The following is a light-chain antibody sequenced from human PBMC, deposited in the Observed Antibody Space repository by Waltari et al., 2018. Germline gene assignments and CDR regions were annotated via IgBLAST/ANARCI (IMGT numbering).Light chain of an antibody. CDR1: SNNVGNEV. V-gene: IGLV10-54*04. Sequence: QAGLTQPPSVSKALGQTATLTCTGNSNNVGNEVAAWLQQHQGHPPKLLSYRSNDRPSGISERFSASRSGNTASLTITGLQPEDETDYYCSAWDTSLNMWVFGGGTKLTVL. J-gene: IGLJ3*02. CDR2: RSN. CDR3: SAWDTSLNMWV.